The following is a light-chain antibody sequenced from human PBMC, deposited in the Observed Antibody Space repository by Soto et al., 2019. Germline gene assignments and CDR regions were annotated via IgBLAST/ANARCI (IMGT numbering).Light chain of an antibody. CDR3: QQYDSSPRT. J-gene: IGKJ1*01. CDR1: QSFTSTS. CDR2: GAS. V-gene: IGKV3-20*01. Sequence: EIVLTQSPGTLSLSPGERATLSCRASQSFTSTSLAWYQQKPGQAPRLLISGASRRAAGISDRFSGSGSGTDFTLTISRLESEDIAVYYCQQYDSSPRTFGQGTRVEIK.